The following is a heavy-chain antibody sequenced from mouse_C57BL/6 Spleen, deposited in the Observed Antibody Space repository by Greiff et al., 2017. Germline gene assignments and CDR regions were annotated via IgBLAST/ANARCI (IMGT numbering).Heavy chain of an antibody. CDR2: INYDGSST. D-gene: IGHD2-2*01. J-gene: IGHJ1*03. CDR1: GFTFSDYY. Sequence: VQRVESEGGLVQPGSSMKLSCTASGFTFSDYYMAWVRQVPEKGLEWVANINYDGSSTYYLDSLKSRFIISRDNAKNILYLQMSSLKSEDTATYYCARDGYYRYFDVWGTGTTVTVSS. V-gene: IGHV5-16*01. CDR3: ARDGYYRYFDV.